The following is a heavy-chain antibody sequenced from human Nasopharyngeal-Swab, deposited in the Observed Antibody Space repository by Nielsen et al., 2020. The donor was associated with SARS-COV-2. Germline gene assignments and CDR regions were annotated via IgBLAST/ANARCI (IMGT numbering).Heavy chain of an antibody. D-gene: IGHD1-14*01. Sequence: ASVKVSCKASGYTFTSYYMHWVRQAPGQGPEWMGIINPSGGSTSYAQKFQGRVTMTRDTSTSTVYMELSSLRSEDTAVYYCARAKRETARAEPGDYWGQGTLVTVSS. V-gene: IGHV1-46*01. CDR1: GYTFTSYY. J-gene: IGHJ4*02. CDR3: ARAKRETARAEPGDY. CDR2: INPSGGST.